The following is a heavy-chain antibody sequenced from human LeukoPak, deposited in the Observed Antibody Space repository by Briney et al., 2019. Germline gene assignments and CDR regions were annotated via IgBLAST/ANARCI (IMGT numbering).Heavy chain of an antibody. CDR3: ARGGGYFNY. D-gene: IGHD3-16*01. V-gene: IGHV4-34*01. Sequence: SETLSLTCAVYGGSFSGYYWSWIRQPPGKGLEWIGEINHSGSTNYNPSLKSRVTISVDTSKNQFSLKPSSVTAADTAVYYCARGGGYFNYWGQGTLVTVSS. J-gene: IGHJ4*02. CDR1: GGSFSGYY. CDR2: INHSGST.